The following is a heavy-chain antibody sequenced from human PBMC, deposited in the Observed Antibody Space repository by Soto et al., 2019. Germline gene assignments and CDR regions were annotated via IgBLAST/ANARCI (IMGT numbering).Heavy chain of an antibody. D-gene: IGHD2-8*01. CDR3: ARGEGCTNGVCYLYYMDV. V-gene: IGHV1-8*01. CDR2: MNPNSGNT. CDR1: GYTFTSYD. Sequence: ASVKVSCTASGYTFTSYDINWVRQATRQGLEWMGWMNPNSGNTGYAQKFQGRVTMTRNTSISTAYMELSSLRSEDTAVYYCARGEGCTNGVCYLYYMDVWGKGTTVTVSS. J-gene: IGHJ6*03.